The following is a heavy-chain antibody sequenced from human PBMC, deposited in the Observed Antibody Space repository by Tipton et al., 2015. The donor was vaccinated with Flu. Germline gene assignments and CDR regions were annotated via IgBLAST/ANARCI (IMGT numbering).Heavy chain of an antibody. CDR3: ARQGRNFGSGSYYPLGYLYY. CDR1: GFPFSGYS. J-gene: IGHJ4*02. CDR2: ISDSGAST. Sequence: GSLRLSCAVSGFPFSGYSMSWVRQAPGKGLEWVSAISDSGASTYYADSVKGRFTISRDNSKNTLYLQMNSLRAEDTAVYYCARQGRNFGSGSYYPLGYLYYWGQGTLVTVSS. V-gene: IGHV3-23*01. D-gene: IGHD3-10*01.